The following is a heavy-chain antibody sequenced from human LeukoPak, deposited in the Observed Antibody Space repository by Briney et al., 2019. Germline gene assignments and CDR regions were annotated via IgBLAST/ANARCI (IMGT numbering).Heavy chain of an antibody. D-gene: IGHD3-22*01. CDR1: GASMNTYY. CDR2: IYTRGDT. Sequence: SQTLSLSCTVSGASMNTYYWSWIRQPAGQGLEWIGRIYTRGDTNYNPSRKSRVTMSVDTSKNQFSLRLISVTAADTGVYYCARVRDRSSYFGDLDIWGHGTMVTVSS. J-gene: IGHJ3*02. V-gene: IGHV4-4*07. CDR3: ARVRDRSSYFGDLDI.